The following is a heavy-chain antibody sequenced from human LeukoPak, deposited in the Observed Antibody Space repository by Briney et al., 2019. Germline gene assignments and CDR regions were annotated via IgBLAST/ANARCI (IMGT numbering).Heavy chain of an antibody. Sequence: SETLSLTCTVSGGSISSGGYYWSWIRQHPGKGPEWIGYIYYSGSTYYNPSLKGRVTISVDTSKNQFSLKLSSVTAADTAVYYYARGLMVAAARLYYFDYWGQGTLVTVSS. V-gene: IGHV4-31*03. CDR2: IYYSGST. J-gene: IGHJ4*02. CDR1: GGSISSGGYY. CDR3: ARGLMVAAARLYYFDY. D-gene: IGHD6-13*01.